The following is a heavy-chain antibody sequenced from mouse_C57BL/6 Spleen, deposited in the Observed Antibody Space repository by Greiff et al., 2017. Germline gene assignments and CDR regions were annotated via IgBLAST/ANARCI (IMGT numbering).Heavy chain of an antibody. D-gene: IGHD1-1*01. J-gene: IGHJ4*01. CDR2: IHPNSGST. Sequence: QVQLQQPGAELVKPGASVKLSCKASGYTFTSYWMHWVKQRPGQGLKWIGMIHPNSGSTNYNKKFKSKATLTVDKSSSTAYMQLSSLTSEDSAVYYCARGTYGSNMDYWGQGTSVTVSS. V-gene: IGHV1-64*01. CDR1: GYTFTSYW. CDR3: ARGTYGSNMDY.